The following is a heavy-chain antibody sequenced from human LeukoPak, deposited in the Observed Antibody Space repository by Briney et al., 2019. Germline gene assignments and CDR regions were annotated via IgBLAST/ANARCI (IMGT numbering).Heavy chain of an antibody. CDR1: GFTVSSNY. D-gene: IGHD3-22*01. J-gene: IGHJ6*03. V-gene: IGHV3-53*01. Sequence: GGSLRLSCAASGFTVSSNYMSWVRQAPGKGLEWVSVIYSRGSTYYADSVKGRFTISRDNSKNTLYLQMNSLRAEDTAVYYCARGLKVVKGYYYYYYMDVWGKGTTVTVSS. CDR3: ARGLKVVKGYYYYYYMDV. CDR2: IYSRGST.